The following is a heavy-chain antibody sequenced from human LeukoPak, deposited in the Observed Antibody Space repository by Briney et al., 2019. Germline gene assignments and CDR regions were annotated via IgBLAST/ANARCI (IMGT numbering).Heavy chain of an antibody. CDR1: GGSISSSNW. J-gene: IGHJ4*02. Sequence: PSGTLSLTCAVSGGSISSSNWWSWVRQPPGKGLEWIGSIYYSGSTYYNPSLKSRVTISVDTSKNQFSLKLSSVTAADTAVYYCARTSDYGDYIGCFDYWGQGTLVTVSS. V-gene: IGHV4-4*02. CDR2: IYYSGST. CDR3: ARTSDYGDYIGCFDY. D-gene: IGHD4-17*01.